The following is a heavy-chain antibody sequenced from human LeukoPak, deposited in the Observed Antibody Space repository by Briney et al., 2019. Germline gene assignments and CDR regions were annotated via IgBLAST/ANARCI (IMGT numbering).Heavy chain of an antibody. D-gene: IGHD3-10*01. J-gene: IGHJ5*02. CDR3: ARDKWFGELFPRWFDP. CDR1: GGSLSSGGYY. Sequence: PSQTLSLTCTVSGGSLSSGGYYWSWIRQHPGKGLEWIRRIYTSGSTNYNPSLKSRVTMSVATSKNQFSLKLSSVTAADTAVYYCARDKWFGELFPRWFDPWGQGTLVTVSS. V-gene: IGHV4-61*02. CDR2: IYTSGST.